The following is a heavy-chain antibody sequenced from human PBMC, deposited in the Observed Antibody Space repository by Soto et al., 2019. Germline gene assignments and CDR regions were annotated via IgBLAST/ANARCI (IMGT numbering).Heavy chain of an antibody. Sequence: SLTCDVSGYSITSSYWWGWIRQPPGKGLEWIGYIFYTGNTYYNPSLKSRVILSVDTSMNQFSLILSSVTAEDTAVYFCARSLGEFLGLDPWGPGTLVTVSS. CDR1: GYSITSSYW. D-gene: IGHD3-10*01. CDR2: IFYTGNT. CDR3: ARSLGEFLGLDP. J-gene: IGHJ5*02. V-gene: IGHV4-28*01.